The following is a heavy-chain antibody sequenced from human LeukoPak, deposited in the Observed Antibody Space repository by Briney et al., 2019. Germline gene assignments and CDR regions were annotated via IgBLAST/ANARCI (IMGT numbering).Heavy chain of an antibody. J-gene: IGHJ6*04. Sequence: GGSLTLSCAASGFTFSNYWMTWVRRAPGKGLEWVANIRRDGSETHYVDSVMGRFTISRDNAKNSLYLQMNSLRAEDTAVYYCAELGITMIGGVWGKGTTVTISS. CDR1: GFTFSNYW. D-gene: IGHD3-10*02. CDR2: IRRDGSET. CDR3: AELGITMIGGV. V-gene: IGHV3-7*01.